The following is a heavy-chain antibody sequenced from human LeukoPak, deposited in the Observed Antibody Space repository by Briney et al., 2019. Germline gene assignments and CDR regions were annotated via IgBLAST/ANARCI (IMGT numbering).Heavy chain of an antibody. CDR2: IYHSGST. J-gene: IGHJ4*02. CDR3: ARGTMMPFDY. Sequence: PSETLSLTCAVSGYSISSGYYWGWIRQPPGKGLEWIGSIYHSGSTYYNPSLKSRVTISVDTSKNQFSLKLSSATAADTAVYYCARGTMMPFDYWGQGTLVTVSS. D-gene: IGHD3-22*01. V-gene: IGHV4-38-2*01. CDR1: GYSISSGYY.